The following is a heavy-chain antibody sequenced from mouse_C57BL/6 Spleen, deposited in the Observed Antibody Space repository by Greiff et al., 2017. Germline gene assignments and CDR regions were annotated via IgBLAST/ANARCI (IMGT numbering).Heavy chain of an antibody. V-gene: IGHV5-17*01. CDR3: ARQRIYDAFDD. CDR2: ISSGSSTI. J-gene: IGHJ2*01. D-gene: IGHD2-3*01. CDR1: GFTFSDYG. Sequence: EVKLMESGGGLVKPGGSLKLSCAASGFTFSDYGMHWVRQAPEKGLELVAYISSGSSTIYYADTVKGRFTISRDNAKNTLFLQMTSLRSEDTAMYYCARQRIYDAFDDWGQGTTRTVSS.